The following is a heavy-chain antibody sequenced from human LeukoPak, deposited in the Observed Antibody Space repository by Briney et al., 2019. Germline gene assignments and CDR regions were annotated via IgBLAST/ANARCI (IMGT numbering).Heavy chain of an antibody. CDR3: TRGGSYYDYYYYMDV. CDR1: GFTFGDYA. J-gene: IGHJ6*03. D-gene: IGHD1-26*01. CDR2: IRSKAYGGTT. Sequence: GGSLRLSCTASGFTFGDYAMSWVRQAPGKGLEWVGFIRSKAYGGTTEYAASVKGRFTISRDDSKSIAYLQMNSLKTEDTAVYYCTRGGSYYDYYYYMDVWGKGTTVTVSS. V-gene: IGHV3-49*04.